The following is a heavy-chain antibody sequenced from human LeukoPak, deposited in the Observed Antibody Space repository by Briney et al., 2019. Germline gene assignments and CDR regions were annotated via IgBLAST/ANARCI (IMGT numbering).Heavy chain of an antibody. Sequence: ASVKVSCXASGYTFTSYGISWVRQAPGQGLAWMGWISAYNGNTNYAQKLQGRVTMTTDTSTSTAYMELRSLRSDDTAVYYCAREYSGYDWGQFDYWGQGTLVTVSS. CDR3: AREYSGYDWGQFDY. D-gene: IGHD5-12*01. J-gene: IGHJ4*02. V-gene: IGHV1-18*01. CDR1: GYTFTSYG. CDR2: ISAYNGNT.